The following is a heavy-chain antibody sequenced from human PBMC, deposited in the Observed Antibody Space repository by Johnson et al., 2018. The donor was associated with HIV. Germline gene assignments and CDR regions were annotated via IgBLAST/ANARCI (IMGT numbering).Heavy chain of an antibody. CDR2: IWYDGSNK. CDR3: ARPYILLQLVSAFDI. Sequence: QVQLVESGGGVVQPGRSLRLSCAASGFTFSSYGMHWVRQAPGKGLEWVAVIWYDGSNKYYADSVKGRFTISRDNFKNTLYLQMNSLRDEDTAVYCCARPYILLQLVSAFDIWGQGTMVTVSS. J-gene: IGHJ3*02. D-gene: IGHD6-6*01. V-gene: IGHV3-30*19. CDR1: GFTFSSYG.